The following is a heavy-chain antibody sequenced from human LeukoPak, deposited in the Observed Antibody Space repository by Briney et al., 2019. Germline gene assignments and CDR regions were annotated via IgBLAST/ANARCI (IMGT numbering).Heavy chain of an antibody. V-gene: IGHV4-30-4*01. CDR1: GGSISSGDYY. D-gene: IGHD3-3*01. J-gene: IGHJ6*02. CDR3: ARAREKVHDFWYGMDV. Sequence: SETLSLTCTVSGGSISSGDYYWSWIRQPPGKGLEWIGYIYYSGSTYYNPSLKSRVTISVDTSKNQFSLKLSSVTAADTAVYYCARAREKVHDFWYGMDVWGQGTTVTVSS. CDR2: IYYSGST.